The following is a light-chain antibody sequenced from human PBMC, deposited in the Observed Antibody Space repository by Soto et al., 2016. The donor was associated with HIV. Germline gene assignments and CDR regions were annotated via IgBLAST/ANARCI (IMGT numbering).Light chain of an antibody. Sequence: DIQMTQSPSTLSASVGDRVTITCRASQSISSWLAWYQQKPGKAPKRLIYLISTLQSGVPSRFSGSGSGTEFTLTISSLQPEDVATYYCLQHNRNPRTFGQGTKVEI. CDR1: QSISSW. CDR2: LIS. V-gene: IGKV1-5*01. CDR3: LQHNRNPRT. J-gene: IGKJ1*01.